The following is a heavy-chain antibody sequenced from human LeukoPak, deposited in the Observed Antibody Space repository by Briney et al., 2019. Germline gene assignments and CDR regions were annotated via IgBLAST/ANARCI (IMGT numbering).Heavy chain of an antibody. V-gene: IGHV1-18*01. CDR3: ARSGSSSWSSVFDH. CDR1: GYIFTSYG. Sequence: ASVKVSCKASGYIFTSYGITWVRQAPGQGLEWMGRISTFNDKTVFADKFQGRVTMTTDTDTAYLTLRRLRSDDTAVYFCARSGSSSWSSVFDHWGQGTPVTVSS. D-gene: IGHD6-13*01. CDR2: ISTFNDKT. J-gene: IGHJ4*02.